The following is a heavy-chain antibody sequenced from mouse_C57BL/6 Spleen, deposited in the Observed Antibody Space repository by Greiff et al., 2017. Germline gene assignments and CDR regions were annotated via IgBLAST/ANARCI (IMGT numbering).Heavy chain of an antibody. V-gene: IGHV1-82*01. CDR3: ARARSDWYFDV. CDR1: GYAFSSSW. Sequence: VQLQQSGPELVKPGASVKISCKASGYAFSSSWMNWVKQRPGKGLEWIGRIYPGDGDTNYNGKLKGKATLTADKSSSTAYMQLSSLTSEDSAVYFCARARSDWYFDVWGTGTTVTVSS. J-gene: IGHJ1*03. CDR2: IYPGDGDT. D-gene: IGHD1-2*01.